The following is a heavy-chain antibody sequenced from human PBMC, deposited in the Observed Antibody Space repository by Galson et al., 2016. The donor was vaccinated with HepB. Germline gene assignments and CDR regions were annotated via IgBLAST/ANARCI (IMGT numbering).Heavy chain of an antibody. J-gene: IGHJ4*02. CDR2: ISGSGDST. V-gene: IGHV3-23*01. Sequence: SLRLSCAGSGFIFSTYSMSWVRQVPGKGLEWVSAISGSGDSTYYADSVKGRFTISRDNSKNTLFLQMNSLRAEDTALYYCARKTDSGGFGNFWGQGTLVTVSS. D-gene: IGHD1-26*01. CDR3: ARKTDSGGFGNF. CDR1: GFIFSTYS.